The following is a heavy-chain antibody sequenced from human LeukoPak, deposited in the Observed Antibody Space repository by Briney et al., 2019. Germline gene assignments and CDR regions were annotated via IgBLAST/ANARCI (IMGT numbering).Heavy chain of an antibody. D-gene: IGHD6-6*01. J-gene: IGHJ5*02. V-gene: IGHV3-23*01. CDR3: AKGERSLYSSSRWFDP. CDR2: ISGSGGIT. Sequence: GGSLRLSCAASGFTFSSYAMSWARQAPGKGPQWVSAISGSGGITYYADSVKGRFAISRDNSKNTLYLQMNSLRAEDTALYYCAKGERSLYSSSRWFDPWGQGTLVTVSS. CDR1: GFTFSSYA.